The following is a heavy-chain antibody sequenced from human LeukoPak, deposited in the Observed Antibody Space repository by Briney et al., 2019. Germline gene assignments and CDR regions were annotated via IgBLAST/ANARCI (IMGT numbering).Heavy chain of an antibody. CDR2: ISHSGST. CDR1: GGSFSGYY. Sequence: SETLSLTCAVYGGSFSGYYWSWIRQPPGKGLEWIGEISHSGSTNYNPSLKSRVTISVDTSKNQFSLKLSSVTAADTAVYYCARGSTRLERRRYYYYMDVWGKGTTVTISS. V-gene: IGHV4-34*01. D-gene: IGHD2-2*01. J-gene: IGHJ6*03. CDR3: ARGSTRLERRRYYYYMDV.